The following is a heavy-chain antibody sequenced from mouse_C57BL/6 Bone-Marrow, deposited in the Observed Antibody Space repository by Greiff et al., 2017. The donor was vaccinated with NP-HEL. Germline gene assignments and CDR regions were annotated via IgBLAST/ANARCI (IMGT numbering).Heavy chain of an antibody. V-gene: IGHV1-62-3*01. Sequence: QVQLQQPGAELVKPGASVKLSCKASGYTFTSYGMHWVQQRPGRGLEWIGRIDPNSGGTKYNEKFKSKATLTGDKPSSKVDMQLSSLTSEDSAVYYCARAHSSGLDYWGQGTTLTVSS. CDR2: IDPNSGGT. D-gene: IGHD3-2*02. CDR1: GYTFTSYG. J-gene: IGHJ2*01. CDR3: ARAHSSGLDY.